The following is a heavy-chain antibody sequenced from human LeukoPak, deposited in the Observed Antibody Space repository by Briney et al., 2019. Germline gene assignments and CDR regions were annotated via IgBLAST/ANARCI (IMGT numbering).Heavy chain of an antibody. D-gene: IGHD4-17*01. CDR3: ERGPNYGDRVDYFDY. V-gene: IGHV3-48*01. Sequence: GGSLRLSCTASVFPFIEYSMNWVRQAPGKGLEWISYIGIDSGNTKYADSVRGRFTISTDKAKNSLYLHMNSLRVEDTAVYYCERGPNYGDRVDYFDYCGQGTLVTVSS. J-gene: IGHJ4*02. CDR2: IGIDSGNT. CDR1: VFPFIEYS.